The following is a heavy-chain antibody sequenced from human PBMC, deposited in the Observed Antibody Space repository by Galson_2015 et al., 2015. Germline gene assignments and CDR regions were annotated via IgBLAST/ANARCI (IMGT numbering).Heavy chain of an antibody. D-gene: IGHD2-2*01. CDR2: IYYSGNT. CDR3: ARRGVVVPAAYDY. CDR1: GGSINSYY. J-gene: IGHJ4*02. Sequence: ETLSLTCTVSGGSINSYYWSWIRQPPGKGLEWIGYIYYSGNTNYNPSLKSRVTISVDTSKNQFSLKLSSVTAADTAVYYCARRGVVVPAAYDYWGQGTLVTVSS. V-gene: IGHV4-59*08.